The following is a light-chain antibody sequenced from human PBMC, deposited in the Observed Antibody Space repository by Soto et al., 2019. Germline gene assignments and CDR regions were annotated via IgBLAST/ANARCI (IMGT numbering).Light chain of an antibody. CDR2: DAS. CDR1: QSISSW. CDR3: QQYDNLLT. J-gene: IGKJ4*01. Sequence: DIHMTQSPSTLSASVGDRVTITCRASQSISSWLAWYQQKPGKAPKLLIYDASNLETGVPSRFSGSGSGTDFTFTISSLQPEDIATYYCQQYDNLLTFGGGTKVDIK. V-gene: IGKV1-33*01.